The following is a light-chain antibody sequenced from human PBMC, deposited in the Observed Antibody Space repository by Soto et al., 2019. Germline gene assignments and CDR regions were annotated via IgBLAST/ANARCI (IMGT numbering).Light chain of an antibody. J-gene: IGLJ2*01. V-gene: IGLV1-40*01. CDR1: SSNIGAGYD. CDR2: GNS. Sequence: QSVLTQPPSVSGAPGQRVTISCTGSSSNIGAGYDVHWYQQLPGTAPKLLIYGNSNRPSGVPDRFSGSKSGTSASLAITGVQAEEEADYSGHSYDSSVGGSNVVFGGGTKLPVL. CDR3: HSYDSSVGGSNVV.